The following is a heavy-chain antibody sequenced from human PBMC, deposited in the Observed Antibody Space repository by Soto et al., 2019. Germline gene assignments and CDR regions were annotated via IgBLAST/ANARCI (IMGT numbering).Heavy chain of an antibody. CDR3: ARYRREAVAGYTLDN. Sequence: GGSLRLSCTASGFTFNTHWMHWVRQAPGKGLVWVSRIYFDGITTNYADSVKGRLTVSRDNAKNTVYLHVNTLRDEDTAVYYCARYRREAVAGYTLDNWGQGILVTVSS. J-gene: IGHJ4*02. D-gene: IGHD6-13*01. CDR1: GFTFNTHW. V-gene: IGHV3-74*01. CDR2: IYFDGITT.